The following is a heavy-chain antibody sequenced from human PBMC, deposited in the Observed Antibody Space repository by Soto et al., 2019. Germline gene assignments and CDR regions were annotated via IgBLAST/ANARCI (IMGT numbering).Heavy chain of an antibody. Sequence: LRLSCAASGFTFSSYGMHWVRQAPGKGLEWVAVISYDGSNKYYADSVKGRFTISRDNAKNSLYLQMNSLRAEDTAVYYCAMGADYDSSGYYDDAFDIWGQGTMVTVSS. CDR3: AMGADYDSSGYYDDAFDI. J-gene: IGHJ3*02. V-gene: IGHV3-30*03. CDR1: GFTFSSYG. D-gene: IGHD3-22*01. CDR2: ISYDGSNK.